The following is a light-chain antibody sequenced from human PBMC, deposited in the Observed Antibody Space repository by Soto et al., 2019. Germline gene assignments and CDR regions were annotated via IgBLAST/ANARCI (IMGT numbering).Light chain of an antibody. Sequence: EIVLTQSPGTLSLSPGERATLSCRTSQSISSSYLTWYQQKPGQAPRLLIYDASSRATGIQARFSGSGSGTDFTLTITRLEPEDFAVYYCQQYGTSPFTFGPGTKVDIK. CDR3: QQYGTSPFT. V-gene: IGKV3-20*01. CDR1: QSISSSY. CDR2: DAS. J-gene: IGKJ3*01.